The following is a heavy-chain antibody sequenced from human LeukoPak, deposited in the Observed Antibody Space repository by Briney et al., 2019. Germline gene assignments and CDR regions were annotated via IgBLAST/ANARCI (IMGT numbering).Heavy chain of an antibody. CDR3: ARTHGFWDARKGYYFCP. CDR2: ISGYNGYA. V-gene: IGHV1-18*01. Sequence: ASVKVSCKASGYTFASFYISWVRQAPGQGLEWMGWISGYNGYANYAQKFQGRITMTVDKSTTTVYMELKSLRSDDTAVYYCARTHGFWDARKGYYFCPLGQGTLVIVSS. CDR1: GYTFASFY. D-gene: IGHD3-3*01. J-gene: IGHJ4*01.